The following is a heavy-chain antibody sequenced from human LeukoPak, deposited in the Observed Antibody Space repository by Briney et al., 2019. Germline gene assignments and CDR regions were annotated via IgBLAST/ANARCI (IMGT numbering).Heavy chain of an antibody. CDR1: GFTFSSYS. CDR3: ARDRGVVPAAIIDY. D-gene: IGHD2-2*02. Sequence: GGSLRLSCAASGFTFSSYSMNWVRQAPGKGLEWVSSISSSSSYIYYADSVKGRLTISRDNAKNSLYLQMNSLRAEDTAVYYCARDRGVVPAAIIDYWGQGTLVTVSS. CDR2: ISSSSSYI. V-gene: IGHV3-21*01. J-gene: IGHJ4*02.